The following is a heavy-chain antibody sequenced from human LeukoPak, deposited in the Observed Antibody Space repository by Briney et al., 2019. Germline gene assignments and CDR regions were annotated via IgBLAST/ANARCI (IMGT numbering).Heavy chain of an antibody. D-gene: IGHD3-9*01. J-gene: IGHJ5*02. CDR2: IIPNLGIA. CDR3: ARGTSSTPHYDILTGPRGWFDP. V-gene: IGHV1-69*02. CDR1: GCTFSSYT. Sequence: SVKVSCKASGCTFSSYTISWVRQAPGQGLEWMGRIIPNLGIANYAQKFQGRVTITADKSTSTAYMELSSLRSEDTAVYYCARGTSSTPHYDILTGPRGWFDPWGQGTLVTVSS.